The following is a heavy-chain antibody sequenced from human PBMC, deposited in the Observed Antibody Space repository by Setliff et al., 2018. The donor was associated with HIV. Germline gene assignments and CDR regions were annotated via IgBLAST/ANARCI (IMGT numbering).Heavy chain of an antibody. Sequence: SETLSLTCAVYGGSFSGYHWSWIRQPPGKGLEWIGEINYSGSTKYNPSLKSRVTMSVDTSKNQFSLKLNSVTAADTAVYYCARYVAYDEDDFDIWGQGTMVTVSS. D-gene: IGHD3-16*01. J-gene: IGHJ3*02. CDR2: INYSGST. CDR1: GGSFSGYH. CDR3: ARYVAYDEDDFDI. V-gene: IGHV4-34*01.